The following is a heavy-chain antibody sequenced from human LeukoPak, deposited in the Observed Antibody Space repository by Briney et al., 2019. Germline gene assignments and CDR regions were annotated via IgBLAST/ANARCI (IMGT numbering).Heavy chain of an antibody. CDR1: GFTFSSYA. V-gene: IGHV3-30-3*01. J-gene: IGHJ4*02. CDR3: ARGTRWELSPMADY. CDR2: ISYDGSNK. Sequence: QSGGSLRLSCAASGFTFSSYAMHWVRQAPGKGLEWVAVISYDGSNKYYADSVKGRFTISRDNSKNTLYLQMNSLRAEDTAVYYCARGTRWELSPMADYWGQGTLVTVSS. D-gene: IGHD1-26*01.